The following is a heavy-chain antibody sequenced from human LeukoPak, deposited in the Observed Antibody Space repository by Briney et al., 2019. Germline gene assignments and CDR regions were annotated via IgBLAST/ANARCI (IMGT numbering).Heavy chain of an antibody. D-gene: IGHD6-6*01. Sequence: GGSLRLSCAASGFAFSSFAMSWVRQAPGKGLEWVSAISGSGGSTYYADSVKGRFTISRDNSKNTLYLQMNSLRAEDTAVYYCAKDQIMFGSSSFFDYWGQGTLVTVSS. CDR1: GFAFSSFA. CDR2: ISGSGGST. J-gene: IGHJ4*02. CDR3: AKDQIMFGSSSFFDY. V-gene: IGHV3-23*01.